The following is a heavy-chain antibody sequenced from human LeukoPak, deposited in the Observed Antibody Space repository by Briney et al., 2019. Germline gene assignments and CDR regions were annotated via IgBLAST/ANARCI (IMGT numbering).Heavy chain of an antibody. CDR3: AKPSDPEKYYYDSSGPDY. V-gene: IGHV3-23*01. D-gene: IGHD3-22*01. Sequence: PGGSLRLSCAASGFTFSSYGMSWVRQAPGKGLEWVSAISGSGGSTYYADSVKGRFTISRDNSKNTLYLQMNSLRAEDTAVYYCAKPSDPEKYYYDSSGPDYWGQGTLVTVSS. CDR2: ISGSGGST. CDR1: GFTFSSYG. J-gene: IGHJ4*02.